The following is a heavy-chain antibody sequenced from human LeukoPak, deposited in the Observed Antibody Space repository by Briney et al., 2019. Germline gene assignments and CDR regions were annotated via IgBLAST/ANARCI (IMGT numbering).Heavy chain of an antibody. CDR1: GFTFSNYA. Sequence: GGSLRLSCAASGFTFSNYAMSWVRQAPGEGLEWVSGSGTSGSTYYADSVKGRFTISRDNSKNTLYLQMNSLRAEDTAVYYCTKDGRYRLSYFDYWGQGTLVTVSS. CDR3: TKDGRYRLSYFDY. D-gene: IGHD5-12*01. V-gene: IGHV3-23*01. J-gene: IGHJ4*02. CDR2: SGTSGST.